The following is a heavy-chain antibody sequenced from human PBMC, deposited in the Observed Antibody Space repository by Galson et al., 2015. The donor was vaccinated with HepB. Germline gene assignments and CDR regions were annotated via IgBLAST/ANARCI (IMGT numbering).Heavy chain of an antibody. CDR2: ISTSSSTI. V-gene: IGHV3-48*02. Sequence: SLRLSCAASGITFSSYSMNWVRQAPGKGLEWVSYISTSSSTICYADSVKGRFTISRDNAKSSLYLQMNSLRDEDTAVYYCARAGGWTNFYFDSWGQGTLVTVSS. CDR1: GITFSSYS. CDR3: ARAGGWTNFYFDS. D-gene: IGHD1/OR15-1a*01. J-gene: IGHJ4*02.